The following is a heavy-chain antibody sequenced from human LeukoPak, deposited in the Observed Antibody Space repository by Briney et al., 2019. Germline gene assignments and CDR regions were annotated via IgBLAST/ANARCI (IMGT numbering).Heavy chain of an antibody. CDR3: ARGLWAYSTSWYSWFDP. V-gene: IGHV4-34*01. J-gene: IGHJ5*02. CDR1: GGSFSGYY. Sequence: PSETLSLTCAVYGGSFSGYYWSWIRQPPGKGLEWIGEINHSGSTNYNPSLMSRVTISVDTSKNQFSLRLSSVTAADTAVSYCARGLWAYSTSWYSWFDPWGQGTLVTVSS. D-gene: IGHD6-13*01. CDR2: INHSGST.